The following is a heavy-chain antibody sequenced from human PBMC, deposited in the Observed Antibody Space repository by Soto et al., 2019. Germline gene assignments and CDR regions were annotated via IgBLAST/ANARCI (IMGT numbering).Heavy chain of an antibody. Sequence: QVTLKESGPVLVKPTETLTLTCTVSGFSLSNARMGVSWIRQPPGKALEWLAHIFSNDEKSYSTSLKSRLTNSKDTPKSPVVLTMTNMDPVDTATYYCARMAWAAADYNWFDPWGQGTLVTVSS. CDR3: ARMAWAAADYNWFDP. D-gene: IGHD6-13*01. J-gene: IGHJ5*02. CDR1: GFSLSNARMG. V-gene: IGHV2-26*01. CDR2: IFSNDEK.